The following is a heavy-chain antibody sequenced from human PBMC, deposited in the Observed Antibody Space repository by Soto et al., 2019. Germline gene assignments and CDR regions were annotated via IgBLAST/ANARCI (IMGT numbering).Heavy chain of an antibody. J-gene: IGHJ6*02. Sequence: TLSLTCTVSGGSISSGGYYWSWIRQHPGKGLEWIGYIYYSGSTYYNPSLKSRVTISVDTSKNQFSLKLSSVTAADTAVYYCARGAGYRVGATHDYYYGMDVWGQGTTVTVSS. D-gene: IGHD1-26*01. CDR1: GGSISSGGYY. CDR2: IYYSGST. CDR3: ARGAGYRVGATHDYYYGMDV. V-gene: IGHV4-31*03.